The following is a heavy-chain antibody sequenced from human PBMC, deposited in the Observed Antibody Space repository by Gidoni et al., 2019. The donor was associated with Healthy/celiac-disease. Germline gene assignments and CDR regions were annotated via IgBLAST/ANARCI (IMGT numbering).Heavy chain of an antibody. CDR1: GGSISSYY. CDR2: IYYSGST. CDR3: ARGLGGERLDY. Sequence: QVQLQESGPGLVKPSETLSLTCTVSGGSISSYYWSWIRQPPGKGLEWIGYIYYSGSTNYNPSLKSRVTISVDTSKNQFSLKLSSVTAADTAVYYCARGLGGERLDYWGQGTLVTVSS. J-gene: IGHJ4*02. V-gene: IGHV4-59*01. D-gene: IGHD7-27*01.